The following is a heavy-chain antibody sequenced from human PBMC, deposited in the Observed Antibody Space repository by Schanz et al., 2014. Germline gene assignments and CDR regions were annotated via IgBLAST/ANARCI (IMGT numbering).Heavy chain of an antibody. V-gene: IGHV1-18*01. D-gene: IGHD3-9*01. Sequence: QVQLVQSGAEVKKPGASVKVSCKASGYTFTSYGISWVRQAPGQGLEWMGWISAYNGNTKYPQKLQGRVTMTTDTTTSADYMELRSLRSDGTAVYYCARDAADFYDILTEEDYWGQGTLVTVSS. J-gene: IGHJ4*02. CDR1: GYTFTSYG. CDR2: ISAYNGNT. CDR3: ARDAADFYDILTEEDY.